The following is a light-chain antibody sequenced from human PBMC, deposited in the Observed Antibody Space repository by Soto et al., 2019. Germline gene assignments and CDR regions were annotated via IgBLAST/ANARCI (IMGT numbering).Light chain of an antibody. V-gene: IGKV3-20*01. CDR1: QSVSSTY. CDR2: DAS. J-gene: IGKJ1*01. Sequence: EIVLTQSPGTLSLSPGQRATVSCRASQSVSSTYLAWYQQKPGQAPRLLIYDASSRATGIPDRFSGSGSGTDFTLTISRLEPEDFAVYYCQHYGDSRTFGRGIKVEIK. CDR3: QHYGDSRT.